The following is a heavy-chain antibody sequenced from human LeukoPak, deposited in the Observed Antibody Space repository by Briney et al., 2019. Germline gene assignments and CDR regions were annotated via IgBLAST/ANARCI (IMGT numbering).Heavy chain of an antibody. CDR1: GGSISGYY. CDR3: ARDLPVRLDYYYYMDV. V-gene: IGHV4-4*08. Sequence: PSETLSLTCTVSGGSISGYYWSWIRQPPGKGLEWIGYIYSSGSTDYNPSLKSRVTISEDTSKNQFSLKLSSVTAADTAVYYCARDLPVRLDYYYYMDVWGKGTTVTVSS. CDR2: IYSSGST. J-gene: IGHJ6*03. D-gene: IGHD1-1*01.